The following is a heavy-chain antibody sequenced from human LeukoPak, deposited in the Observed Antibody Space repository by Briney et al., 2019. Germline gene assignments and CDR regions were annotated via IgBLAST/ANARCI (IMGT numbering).Heavy chain of an antibody. V-gene: IGHV3-23*01. D-gene: IGHD3-10*01. Sequence: GGSLRLSCAASGFTFSSYAMSWVRQAPGKGLEWVSAISGSGGSTYYADSVKGRFTISRDNAKNSLFLQMNSLRAEDTAVYYCARTAYGSGSYSTNRNWFDPWGQGTLVTVSS. J-gene: IGHJ5*02. CDR2: ISGSGGST. CDR3: ARTAYGSGSYSTNRNWFDP. CDR1: GFTFSSYA.